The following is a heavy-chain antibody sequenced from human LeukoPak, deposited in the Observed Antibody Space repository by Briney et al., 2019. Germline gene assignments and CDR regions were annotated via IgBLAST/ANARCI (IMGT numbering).Heavy chain of an antibody. CDR1: GYTFTGYY. V-gene: IGHV1-2*02. CDR2: INPNSGGT. CDR3: ARARAYYYGSGSPDY. Sequence: ASVKVSCKASGYTFTGYYMHWVRQAPGQGLEWMGWINPNSGGTNYAQKFQGRVTMTRDTSISTAYMELSRLRSDDTAVYYCARARAYYYGSGSPDYWGQGTLVTVSS. J-gene: IGHJ4*02. D-gene: IGHD3-10*01.